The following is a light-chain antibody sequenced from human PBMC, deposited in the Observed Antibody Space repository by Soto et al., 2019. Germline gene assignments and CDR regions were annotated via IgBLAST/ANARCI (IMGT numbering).Light chain of an antibody. Sequence: QSALTQPPSASGSPGQSVAISCTGTSSDVGGNNYVSWYQQHPGKAPTLMVYEVTKRPSGVPDRFSGSKSGNTASLTVSGLQDEDEADYYCSSYAGSNNVIFGGGTKVTVL. V-gene: IGLV2-8*01. CDR1: SSDVGGNNY. J-gene: IGLJ2*01. CDR3: SSYAGSNNVI. CDR2: EVT.